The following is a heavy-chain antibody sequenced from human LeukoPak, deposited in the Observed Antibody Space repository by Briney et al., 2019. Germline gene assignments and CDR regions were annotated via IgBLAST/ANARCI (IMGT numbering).Heavy chain of an antibody. CDR3: ATPSGGY. J-gene: IGHJ4*02. CDR1: GFTFSNHG. V-gene: IGHV3-23*01. D-gene: IGHD6-25*01. CDR2: ISPSGDIT. Sequence: PGGSLRLSCAASGFTFSNHGMNWVRQAPGKGLEWVSGISPSGDITYYADSVKGRFTISRDISKNTLYLQMNSLRAEDTAVYYCATPSGGYWGQGTLVTVSS.